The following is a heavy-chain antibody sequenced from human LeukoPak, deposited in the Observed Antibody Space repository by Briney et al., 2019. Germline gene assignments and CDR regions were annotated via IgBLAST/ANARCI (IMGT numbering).Heavy chain of an antibody. D-gene: IGHD3-10*01. V-gene: IGHV3-73*01. J-gene: IGHJ4*02. CDR2: IRSKANSYAT. Sequence: GGSLRLSCAASGFTFSGSAMHWVRQASGKGLEWVGRIRSKANSYATAYAASVKGRFTISRDDSKNTAYLQMSSLKTEDTAVYYCTRRSGSYYNDFDYWGQGTLVTVSS. CDR3: TRRSGSYYNDFDY. CDR1: GFTFSGSA.